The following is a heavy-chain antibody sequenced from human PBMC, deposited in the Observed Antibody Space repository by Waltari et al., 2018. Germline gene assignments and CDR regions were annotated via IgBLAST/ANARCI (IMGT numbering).Heavy chain of an antibody. CDR1: GGTCSSYA. D-gene: IGHD3-10*01. Sequence: QVQLVQAGDEVKKPGSSVTGSCKAYGGTCSSYAISWLRQAPGQGLEWMGGVSPIFGTANDAQKFQIRVTITADKSTSTDYMELSSLRSEDTAVYYCASGGDGEYYYYMDVWGKGTTVTVSS. CDR2: VSPIFGTA. J-gene: IGHJ6*03. V-gene: IGHV1-69*14. CDR3: ASGGDGEYYYYMDV.